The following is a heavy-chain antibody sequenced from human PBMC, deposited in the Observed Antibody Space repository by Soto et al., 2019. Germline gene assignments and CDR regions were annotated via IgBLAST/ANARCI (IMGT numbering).Heavy chain of an antibody. V-gene: IGHV4-4*07. J-gene: IGHJ4*02. CDR1: GGSISSYY. Sequence: PSETLSLTCTVSGGSISSYYWRWIRQPAGQGLEWIGRSYTSGSTNYNHSLKSRGTISVDTSKNQFYLNLSSVTAAAPALYFCAGACSSNCCYDCSDCWGQGTMITVSS. D-gene: IGHD2-2*01. CDR3: AGACSSNCCYDCSDC. CDR2: SYTSGST.